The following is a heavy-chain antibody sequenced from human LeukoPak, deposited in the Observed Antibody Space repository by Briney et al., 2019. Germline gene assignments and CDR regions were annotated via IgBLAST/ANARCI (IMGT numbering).Heavy chain of an antibody. CDR3: ASIWGRYNSGSYSIDY. Sequence: GGSLRLSCAASGFTFSSYWMHWVRQAPGKGLVWVSRINSDGSSTSYADSVKGRLTISRDNAKNTLYLQMNSLRAEDTAVYYCASIWGRYNSGSYSIDYWGQGTLVTVSS. CDR1: GFTFSSYW. CDR2: INSDGSST. D-gene: IGHD3-10*01. V-gene: IGHV3-74*01. J-gene: IGHJ4*02.